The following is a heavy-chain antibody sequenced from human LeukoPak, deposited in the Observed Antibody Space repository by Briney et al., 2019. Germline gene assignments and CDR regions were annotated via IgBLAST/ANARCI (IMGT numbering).Heavy chain of an antibody. Sequence: SETLSLTCTVSGDSISSYYWTWIRQPPGKGLEWIGYIYYSGSTNYNPSLKSRVTISVDTSKNQFSLKLSSVTAADTAVYYCARDAALWPEPDSRRDGSDYWGQGTLVTVSS. V-gene: IGHV4-59*01. CDR1: GDSISSYY. J-gene: IGHJ4*02. D-gene: IGHD5-24*01. CDR2: IYYSGST. CDR3: ARDAALWPEPDSRRDGSDY.